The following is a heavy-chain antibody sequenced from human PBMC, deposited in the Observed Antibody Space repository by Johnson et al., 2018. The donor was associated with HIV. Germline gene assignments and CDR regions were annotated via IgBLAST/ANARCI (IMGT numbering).Heavy chain of an antibody. CDR1: RITFDDYD. CDR3: ASGVSSIAARLDAFDI. J-gene: IGHJ3*02. CDR2: FNWHGGTT. V-gene: IGHV3-20*04. D-gene: IGHD6-6*01. Sequence: VQLVESGGGVVRPGGSLRLSCPASRITFDDYDMSWVRQAPGKGLEWVSGFNWHGGTTGYADSVKGRFTISRDNAKNSLYLQMNSLRAEDTALYYCASGVSSIAARLDAFDIWGQGTMVTVSS.